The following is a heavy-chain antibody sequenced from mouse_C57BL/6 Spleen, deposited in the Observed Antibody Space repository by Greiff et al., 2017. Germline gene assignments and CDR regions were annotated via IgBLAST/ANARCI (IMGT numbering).Heavy chain of an antibody. CDR2: INYDGSST. V-gene: IGHV5-16*01. D-gene: IGHD2-3*01. CDR3: ARYDDYWYFDV. Sequence: EVMLVESEGGLVQPGSSMKLSCTASGFTFSDYYMAWVRQVPEKGLEWVANINYDGSSTYYLDSLKSRFIISRDNAKNILYLQMSSLKSEDTATYYCARYDDYWYFDVWGTGTTVTVSS. J-gene: IGHJ1*03. CDR1: GFTFSDYY.